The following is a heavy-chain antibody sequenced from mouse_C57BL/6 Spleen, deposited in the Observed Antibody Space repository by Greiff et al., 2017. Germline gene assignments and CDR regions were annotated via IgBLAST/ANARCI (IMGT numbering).Heavy chain of an antibody. J-gene: IGHJ3*01. D-gene: IGHD2-4*01. CDR3: ARYGDYAWFAY. CDR1: GYAFSSYW. CDR2: IYPGDGDT. V-gene: IGHV1-80*01. Sequence: VHLVESGAELVKPGASVKISCKASGYAFSSYWMNWVKQRPGKGLEWIGQIYPGDGDTNYNGKFKGKATLTADKSSSTAYMQLSSLTSEDSAVYFCARYGDYAWFAYWGQGTLVTVSA.